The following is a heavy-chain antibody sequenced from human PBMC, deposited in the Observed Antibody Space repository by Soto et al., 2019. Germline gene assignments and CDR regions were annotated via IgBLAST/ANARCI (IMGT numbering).Heavy chain of an antibody. D-gene: IGHD1-1*01. CDR2: ISGGGDNT. CDR3: AKGTLIRLVDY. J-gene: IGHJ4*02. Sequence: GGSLRLSCVASGFTFSSQSMAWARQTPGKGLEWVSVISGGGDNTYYADSVKGRFTISRDNSRNTVYLQMNSLRAEDSAVYYCAKGTLIRLVDYWGQGTLVTVSS. CDR1: GFTFSSQS. V-gene: IGHV3-23*01.